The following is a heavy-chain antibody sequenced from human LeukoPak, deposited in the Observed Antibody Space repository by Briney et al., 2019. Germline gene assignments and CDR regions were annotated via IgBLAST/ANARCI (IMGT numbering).Heavy chain of an antibody. CDR3: ARVSSHYDSSGYYYGAFDI. CDR1: GYTFTSYG. Sequence: ASVKVSCKASGYTFTSYGISWVRQAPGQGLEWMGWISAYNGNTNYAQKLQGRVTMTTDTSTSTAYMELRSLRSDDTAVYYCARVSSHYDSSGYYYGAFDIWGQGTMVTVSS. CDR2: ISAYNGNT. D-gene: IGHD3-22*01. V-gene: IGHV1-18*01. J-gene: IGHJ3*02.